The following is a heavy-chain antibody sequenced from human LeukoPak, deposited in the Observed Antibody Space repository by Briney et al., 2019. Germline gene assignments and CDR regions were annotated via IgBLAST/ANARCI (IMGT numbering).Heavy chain of an antibody. D-gene: IGHD3-3*01. CDR1: GDSISSGNY. J-gene: IGHJ6*03. Sequence: PSETLSLTCTVSGDSISSGNYWGWIRQPPGKGLEWIGSIFHTGSTSYNLSLKSRVTISVDTTKNQFSLKLSSVTAADTAVYYCARQSDFWSGYRNYMDVWGKGTTVTVSS. CDR3: ARQSDFWSGYRNYMDV. V-gene: IGHV4-38-2*02. CDR2: IFHTGST.